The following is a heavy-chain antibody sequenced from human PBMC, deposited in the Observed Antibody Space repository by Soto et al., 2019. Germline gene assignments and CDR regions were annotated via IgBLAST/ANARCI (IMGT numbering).Heavy chain of an antibody. CDR1: GFTFSSYA. V-gene: IGHV3-23*01. CDR3: AKDLVAVAGLYNWFDP. Sequence: EVQLLESGGGLVQPGGSLRLSCAASGFTFSSYAMSWVRQAPGKGLEWVSAISGSGGSTYYADSVKGRFTISRDNSKNTLYLQMNSLRAEDTAVYYCAKDLVAVAGLYNWFDPWGQGTLVTVSS. D-gene: IGHD6-19*01. J-gene: IGHJ5*02. CDR2: ISGSGGST.